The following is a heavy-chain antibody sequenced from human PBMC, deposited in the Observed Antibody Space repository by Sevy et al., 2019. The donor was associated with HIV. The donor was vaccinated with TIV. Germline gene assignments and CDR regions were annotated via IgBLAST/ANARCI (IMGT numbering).Heavy chain of an antibody. CDR1: GFTFSSHS. CDR2: ISSSSSYI. Sequence: GGSLRLSCAASGFTFSSHSMNWVRQAPGKGLEWVSSISSSSSYIYYADSVKGRFTISRDNAKNSLYLQMNSLRAEDTAVYYCARLEYVNTSGAFDIWGQGTMVTVSS. CDR3: ARLEYVNTSGAFDI. V-gene: IGHV3-21*01. J-gene: IGHJ3*02. D-gene: IGHD6-6*01.